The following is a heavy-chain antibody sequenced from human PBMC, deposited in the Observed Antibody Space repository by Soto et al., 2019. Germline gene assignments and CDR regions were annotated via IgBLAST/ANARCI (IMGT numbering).Heavy chain of an antibody. V-gene: IGHV3-74*01. CDR2: INSDGGSK. D-gene: IGHD7-27*01. J-gene: IGHJ4*02. Sequence: GGSLRLSCAASGFTFSTYWMHWVRQVPGKGLVWVSRINSDGGSKNYADSVKGRFTISRDNAKSTLYLQLNSLRVEDTAVYYCASPLLTPFDYWGQGTLVTVSS. CDR1: GFTFSTYW. CDR3: ASPLLTPFDY.